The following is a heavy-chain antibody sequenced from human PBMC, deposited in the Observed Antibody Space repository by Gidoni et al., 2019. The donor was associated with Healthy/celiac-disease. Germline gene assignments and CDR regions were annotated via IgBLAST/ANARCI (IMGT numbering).Heavy chain of an antibody. D-gene: IGHD6-19*01. CDR1: GYTFPGYY. V-gene: IGHV1-2*04. J-gene: IGHJ3*02. CDR2: INPNSGGT. Sequence: QVQLVQSGAEVKKPGASVKVSCKASGYTFPGYYMHWVRQAPGQGLEWMGWINPNSGGTNYAQKFQGWVTMTRDTSISTAYMELSRLRSDDTAVYYCASPVAGRVTGDAFDIWGQGTMVTVSS. CDR3: ASPVAGRVTGDAFDI.